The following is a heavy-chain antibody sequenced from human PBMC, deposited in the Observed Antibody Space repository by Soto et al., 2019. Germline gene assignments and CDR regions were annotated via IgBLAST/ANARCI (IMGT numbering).Heavy chain of an antibody. D-gene: IGHD3-22*01. Sequence: HPGGSLRLSCAASGFSFSNYAMTWARRAPGKGLEWVSAIGGSGITYYADSVKGRITISRDNSRNTVYLQMNSLRAEDTAVYFCARNSGYDYYDSTGIENWGQGTQVTVSS. V-gene: IGHV3-23*01. CDR1: GFSFSNYA. J-gene: IGHJ4*02. CDR2: IGGSGIT. CDR3: ARNSGYDYYDSTGIEN.